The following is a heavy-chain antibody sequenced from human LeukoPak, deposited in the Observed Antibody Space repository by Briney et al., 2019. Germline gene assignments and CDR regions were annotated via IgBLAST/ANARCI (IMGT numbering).Heavy chain of an antibody. CDR2: IRYDGSNK. CDR3: AKEFWFGFVVVPAAPDV. CDR1: GFIFSSYG. J-gene: IGHJ6*04. V-gene: IGHV3-30*02. Sequence: TGGSLRLSCAASGFIFSSYGMHWVRQAPGKGLEWVAFIRYDGSNKYYADSVKGRFTISRDNSKNTLYLQMNSLRAEDTAVYCCAKEFWFGFVVVPAAPDVWGKGTTVTVSS. D-gene: IGHD2-2*01.